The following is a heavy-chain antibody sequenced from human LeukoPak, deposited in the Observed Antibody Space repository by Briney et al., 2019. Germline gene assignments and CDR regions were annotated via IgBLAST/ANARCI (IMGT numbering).Heavy chain of an antibody. V-gene: IGHV4-34*01. CDR1: GGSFSGYY. CDR3: ARVWPRGYGDS. Sequence: SETLSLTCAVYGGSFSGYYWSWIRQPPGKGLEWIGEINHSGSTNYNPSLKSRVTISVDTSKNQFSLKLSSVTAADTAVYYCARVWPRGYGDSWGRSTLVTVSS. J-gene: IGHJ2*01. CDR2: INHSGST. D-gene: IGHD4-17*01.